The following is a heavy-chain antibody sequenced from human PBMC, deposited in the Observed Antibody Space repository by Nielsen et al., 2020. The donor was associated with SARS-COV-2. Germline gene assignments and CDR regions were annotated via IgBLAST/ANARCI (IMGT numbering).Heavy chain of an antibody. CDR1: GFTFSAYA. D-gene: IGHD6-19*01. CDR2: ITGSTGKT. Sequence: GESLKISCAASGFTFSAYAMNWVRQAPGKGLEWISSITGSTGKTYYADSVKGRFTISRDNSRNTLYLQMNNLRVEDTAMYYCARQGIAVAGTSWFDPWGQGTLVTVSS. J-gene: IGHJ5*02. V-gene: IGHV3-23*01. CDR3: ARQGIAVAGTSWFDP.